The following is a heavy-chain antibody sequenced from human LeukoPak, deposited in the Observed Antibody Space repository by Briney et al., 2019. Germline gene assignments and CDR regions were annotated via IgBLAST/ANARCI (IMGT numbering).Heavy chain of an antibody. D-gene: IGHD6-13*01. Sequence: GGSLRLSCVASGFTFTSYAMSWVRQAPGKGLEWVSAISGSGGSTYYQDSVEGRFTISRDNSKNTLDLQMNSLRAEDTAVYYCAKEELAAAGRYLDSWGQGTLVTVSP. CDR3: AKEELAAAGRYLDS. V-gene: IGHV3-23*01. CDR1: GFTFTSYA. J-gene: IGHJ4*02. CDR2: ISGSGGST.